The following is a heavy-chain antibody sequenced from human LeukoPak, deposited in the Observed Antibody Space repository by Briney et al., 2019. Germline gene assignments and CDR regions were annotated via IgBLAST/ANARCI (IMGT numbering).Heavy chain of an antibody. J-gene: IGHJ3*02. Sequence: GGSLRLSCAASGFTFSSYGMSWVRQAPGKGLEWVSAISGSGGSTYYADSVKGRFTISRDNAKNSLYLQMNSLRAEDTALYYCARDSPLNPSSGVAFDIWGQGTMVTVSS. CDR2: ISGSGGST. CDR1: GFTFSSYG. D-gene: IGHD3-22*01. V-gene: IGHV3-23*01. CDR3: ARDSPLNPSSGVAFDI.